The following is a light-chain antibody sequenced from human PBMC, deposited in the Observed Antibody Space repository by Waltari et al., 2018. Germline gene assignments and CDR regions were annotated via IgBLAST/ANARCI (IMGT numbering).Light chain of an antibody. CDR2: RYK. J-gene: IGLJ2*01. Sequence: YELTQPPSLSVSPGQTASITRSGDKLGNKFASWSRQKPGQSPVVVIYRYKNRPSGIPELISGSNSGNTATLTISETQAMDEADYYCQAWDSSAVVFGGGTKLTVL. CDR1: KLGNKF. V-gene: IGLV3-1*01. CDR3: QAWDSSAVV.